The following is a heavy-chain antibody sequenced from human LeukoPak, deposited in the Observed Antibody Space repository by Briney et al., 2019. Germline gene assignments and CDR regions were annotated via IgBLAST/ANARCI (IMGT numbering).Heavy chain of an antibody. Sequence: ASVKVSCKASNYTFTSYTITWVRQAPGQGLEWMGWITTYNGNTNYAQRLQGSVTMTTDTSTSTAYMELRSLRSDDTAIYYCATLTNARFGSVKWGQGTLVSVSS. CDR1: NYTFTSYT. D-gene: IGHD3-10*01. V-gene: IGHV1-18*04. CDR2: ITTYNGNT. CDR3: ATLTNARFGSVK. J-gene: IGHJ4*02.